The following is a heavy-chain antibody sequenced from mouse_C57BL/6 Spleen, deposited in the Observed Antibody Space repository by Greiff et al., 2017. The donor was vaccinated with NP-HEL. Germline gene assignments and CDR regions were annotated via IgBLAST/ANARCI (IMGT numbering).Heavy chain of an antibody. D-gene: IGHD2-3*01. CDR3: ARRRGWLLPFAY. CDR1: GFSLTRYG. CDR2: IWSGGSK. J-gene: IGHJ3*01. Sequence: QVQLKESGPGLVQPSQSLSITCTVSGFSLTRYGVHWVRQSPGKGLEWLGVIWSGGSKDYNEAFLSRLSISKDNSKSQVFFKMNSLQADDTAIYYCARRRGWLLPFAYWGQGTLVTVSA. V-gene: IGHV2-2*01.